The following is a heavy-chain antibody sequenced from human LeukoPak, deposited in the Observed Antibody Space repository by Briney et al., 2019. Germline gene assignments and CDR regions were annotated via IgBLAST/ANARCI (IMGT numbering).Heavy chain of an antibody. CDR3: AKDANFRVPGED. J-gene: IGHJ4*02. V-gene: IGHV3-30*02. CDR2: IRYDASNK. Sequence: GGSLRLSCAASGFTFDDYGMSWVRQAPGKGLEWVAFIRYDASNKYYVDSVRGRFTISRDNSKNTLYLHMNSLRAEDTAVYYCAKDANFRVPGEDWGQGTLVTVSS. D-gene: IGHD3-10*01. CDR1: GFTFDDYG.